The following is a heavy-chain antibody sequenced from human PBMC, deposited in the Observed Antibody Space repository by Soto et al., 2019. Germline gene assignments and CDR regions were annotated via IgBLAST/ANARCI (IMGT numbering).Heavy chain of an antibody. Sequence: QVQLVQSGAEVKKPGSSVKVSCKASGGTFSSYTISWVRQAPGQGLEWMGRIIPILGIANYAQKFQGRVTITADKSTSTADMELSSLRSEDTAVYYCARGWFGESPLDYWGQGTLVTVSS. CDR3: ARGWFGESPLDY. CDR1: GGTFSSYT. V-gene: IGHV1-69*02. CDR2: IIPILGIA. D-gene: IGHD3-10*01. J-gene: IGHJ4*02.